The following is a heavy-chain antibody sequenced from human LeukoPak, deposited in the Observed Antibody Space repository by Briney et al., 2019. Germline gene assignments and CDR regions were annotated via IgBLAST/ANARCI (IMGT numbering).Heavy chain of an antibody. Sequence: PSETLSLTCTVSGGSIYSYYWSWIRQPPGKGLEWIGYIDNSGSTKYNPSLKSRATISVDTSKNHFSLKLRAVTAADTAAYYCARVVCSSGSCSLDYWGQGTLVTVSS. CDR2: IDNSGST. J-gene: IGHJ4*02. CDR3: ARVVCSSGSCSLDY. D-gene: IGHD2-15*01. V-gene: IGHV4-59*01. CDR1: GGSIYSYY.